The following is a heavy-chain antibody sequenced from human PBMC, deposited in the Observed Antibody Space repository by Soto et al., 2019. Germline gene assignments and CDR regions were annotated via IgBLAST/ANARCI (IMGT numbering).Heavy chain of an antibody. D-gene: IGHD2-2*01. CDR2: ISSSSGSI. Sequence: EVQLVESGGGLVKPGGSLRLSCAASGFTFSNYNMNWVRQAPGKGLELVSSISSSSGSIYFADSVKGRFTISRDNTKNSLYLKMTSLRAEDTAVYYCARGHPCYRTSCPDYYYYYYYLDVWGKGTTVTVSS. V-gene: IGHV3-21*01. J-gene: IGHJ6*03. CDR3: ARGHPCYRTSCPDYYYYYYYLDV. CDR1: GFTFSNYN.